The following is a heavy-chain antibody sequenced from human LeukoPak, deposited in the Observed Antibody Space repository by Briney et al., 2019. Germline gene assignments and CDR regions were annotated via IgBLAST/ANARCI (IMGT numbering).Heavy chain of an antibody. CDR2: ISSSSSTI. J-gene: IGHJ4*02. D-gene: IGHD6-19*01. Sequence: GGSLRLSCAASGFTFSSYSMNWVRQAPGKGLEWVSYISSSSSTIYYADSVKGRSTISRDNAKNSLYLQMNSLRAEDTAVYYCARDPKYSSGWLDYWGQGTLVTVSS. V-gene: IGHV3-48*01. CDR1: GFTFSSYS. CDR3: ARDPKYSSGWLDY.